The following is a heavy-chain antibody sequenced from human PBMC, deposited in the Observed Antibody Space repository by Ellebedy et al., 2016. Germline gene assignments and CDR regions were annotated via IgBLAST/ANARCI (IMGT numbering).Heavy chain of an antibody. CDR3: ARDKYGDYGYDY. V-gene: IGHV3-53*01. Sequence: GGSLRLSXAASGLTVSSNYMSWVRQAPGKGLEWVSVIYSGGSTYYADSVKGRFTISRDNAKNSLYLQMNSLRAEDTAVYYCARDKYGDYGYDYWGQGTLVTVSS. CDR2: IYSGGST. CDR1: GLTVSSNY. J-gene: IGHJ4*02. D-gene: IGHD4-17*01.